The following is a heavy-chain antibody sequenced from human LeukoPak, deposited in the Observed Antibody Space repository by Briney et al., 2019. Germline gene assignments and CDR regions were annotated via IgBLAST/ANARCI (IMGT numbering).Heavy chain of an antibody. D-gene: IGHD3-10*01. J-gene: IGHJ4*02. CDR1: GFTFSSYA. V-gene: IGHV3-23*01. CDR2: IGGSGGST. Sequence: TGGSLRLSCAASGFTFSSYAMSWVRQAPGKGLEWVSAIGGSGGSTYYADSVKGRFTISRDNSKNTLYLQMNSLRAEDTAVYYCAKDEVFAYYYGSGRPFFDYWGQGTLVTVSS. CDR3: AKDEVFAYYYGSGRPFFDY.